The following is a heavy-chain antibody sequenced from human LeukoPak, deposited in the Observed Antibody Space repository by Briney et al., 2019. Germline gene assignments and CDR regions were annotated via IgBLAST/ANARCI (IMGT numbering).Heavy chain of an antibody. J-gene: IGHJ6*02. Sequence: SETLSPTCTVSGGSISSGGYYWSWIRQHPGKGLEWIGYIYYSGSTYHNPSLKSRVTISVDTSKNQFSLKLSSVTAADTAVYYCARDAITMVRGVTLDVWGQGTTVTVSS. V-gene: IGHV4-31*03. CDR3: ARDAITMVRGVTLDV. CDR1: GGSISSGGYY. CDR2: IYYSGST. D-gene: IGHD3-10*01.